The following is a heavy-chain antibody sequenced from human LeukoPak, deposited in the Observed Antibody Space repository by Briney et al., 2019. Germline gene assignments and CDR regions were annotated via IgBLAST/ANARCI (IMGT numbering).Heavy chain of an antibody. CDR3: ARDQRSLDY. CDR2: INPSGDST. CDR1: EGTFSSYA. J-gene: IGHJ4*02. V-gene: IGHV1-46*01. Sequence: ASVKVSCKASEGTFSSYAISWVRQAPGQGLEWMGIINPSGDSTNYAQKLQGRVTLTRDTSTSTVYMELSSLRSDDTAVYYCARDQRSLDYWGQGTLVTVSS.